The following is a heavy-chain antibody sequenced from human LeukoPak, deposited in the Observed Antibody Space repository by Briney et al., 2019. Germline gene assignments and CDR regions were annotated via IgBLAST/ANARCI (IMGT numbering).Heavy chain of an antibody. J-gene: IGHJ4*02. D-gene: IGHD1-26*01. CDR3: ARGSRAGATSY. CDR1: GGSISSYY. CDR2: INHSGST. Sequence: PSETLSLTCTVSGGSISSYYWSWIRQPPGKGLEWIGEINHSGSTKYNPSLKSRVTISVDTSKNQFSLNLSSVTAADTAVYYCARGSRAGATSYRGQGTLVTVSS. V-gene: IGHV4-34*01.